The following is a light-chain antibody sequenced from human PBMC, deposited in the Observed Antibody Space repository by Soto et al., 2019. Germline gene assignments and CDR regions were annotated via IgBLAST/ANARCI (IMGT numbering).Light chain of an antibody. CDR1: QIVGNNF. CDR3: HQRAYSTLT. V-gene: IGKV3-20*01. J-gene: IGKJ5*01. Sequence: EIVLTQSPGTLPLSPGERATLSCRASQIVGNNFLAWYQQKPGQAPRLLIHTASTRATAIPDRFVGSGSGTDFTLTITRLDPEDFGVYYCHQRAYSTLTFAQGTRLESK. CDR2: TAS.